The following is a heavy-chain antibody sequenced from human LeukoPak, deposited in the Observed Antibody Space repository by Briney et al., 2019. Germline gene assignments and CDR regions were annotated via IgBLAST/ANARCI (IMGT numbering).Heavy chain of an antibody. CDR3: ARDLGGERTAEF. J-gene: IGHJ4*02. CDR1: GFTVRSSY. D-gene: IGHD2-21*01. V-gene: IGHV3-53*01. Sequence: GGSLRLSCAASGFTVRSSYMSWVRQAPGKGLEWVSVIYSGGSPDYADSVKGRFTISRDNSKNTLYLQMDSLRVEDTAVYYCARDLGGERTAEFGGQGTLVTVSS. CDR2: IYSGGSP.